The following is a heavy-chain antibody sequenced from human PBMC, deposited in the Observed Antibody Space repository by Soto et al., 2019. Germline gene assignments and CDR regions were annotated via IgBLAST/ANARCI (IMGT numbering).Heavy chain of an antibody. CDR3: ARRKVGATAWVAFDI. J-gene: IGHJ3*02. V-gene: IGHV4-30-4*01. CDR1: GGSIISGDYC. D-gene: IGHD1-26*01. CDR2: IYYSGST. Sequence: PSETLSLTCTVSGGSIISGDYCLIWIRQPPGKGLEWIGYIYYSGSTYYNPSLKSRVTISVDTSKNQFSLKLSSVTAADTAVYYCARRKVGATAWVAFDIWGQGTMVTVSS.